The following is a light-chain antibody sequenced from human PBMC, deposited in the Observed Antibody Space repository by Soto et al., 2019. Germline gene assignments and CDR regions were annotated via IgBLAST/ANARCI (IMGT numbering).Light chain of an antibody. V-gene: IGKV1-5*01. J-gene: IGKJ5*01. CDR1: QSLRGW. CDR2: DAS. Sequence: DIQMPQSPSTLSASVGDRVTTTCRASQSLRGWLAWYQQRPGKAPKALIYDASTLANGVPSRFNGSGSGTEFTLTISSLQPDDLATYYCQQYMTYSTFGQGTRLEIK. CDR3: QQYMTYST.